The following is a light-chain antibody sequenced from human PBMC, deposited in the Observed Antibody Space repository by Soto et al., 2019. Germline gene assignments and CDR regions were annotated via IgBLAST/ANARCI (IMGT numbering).Light chain of an antibody. CDR2: GNI. Sequence: QAVVTQPPSVSGAPGQRVTISCTGSSSNIGAGYDVHWYQQRPGTAPKLLIYGNINRPSGVPDRFSGSKSGTSASLAITGLQAEDEADYYCQSYDSGIVFGGGTKLTVL. V-gene: IGLV1-40*01. J-gene: IGLJ2*01. CDR3: QSYDSGIV. CDR1: SSNIGAGYD.